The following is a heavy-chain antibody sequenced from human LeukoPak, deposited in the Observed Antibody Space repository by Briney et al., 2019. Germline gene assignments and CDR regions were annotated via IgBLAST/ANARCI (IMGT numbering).Heavy chain of an antibody. Sequence: GGSLRLSCAASGFTFSSYGMHWVRQAPGKGLEWVAVISYDGSNKYYADSVKGRFTISRDNSKNTLYLRMNSLRAEDTAVYYCAKDEYQLLWGFDYWGQGTLVTVSS. J-gene: IGHJ4*02. CDR3: AKDEYQLLWGFDY. CDR2: ISYDGSNK. CDR1: GFTFSSYG. D-gene: IGHD2-2*01. V-gene: IGHV3-30*18.